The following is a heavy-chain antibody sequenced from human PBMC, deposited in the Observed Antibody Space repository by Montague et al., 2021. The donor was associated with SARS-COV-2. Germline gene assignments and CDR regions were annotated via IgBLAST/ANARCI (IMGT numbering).Heavy chain of an antibody. CDR1: GESFTDFF. J-gene: IGHJ3*02. CDR3: ARGQRFFDWPYDAFDI. D-gene: IGHD3-9*01. CDR2: IRHNGGT. V-gene: IGHV4-34*01. Sequence: SETLSLTCAVYGESFTDFFWNWIRQTPEKGLEWIGEIRHNGGTHYNPSLKSRATISVDTSKSQVSLKLSSVTAADTAVYYCARGQRFFDWPYDAFDIWAQGTMVIVSS.